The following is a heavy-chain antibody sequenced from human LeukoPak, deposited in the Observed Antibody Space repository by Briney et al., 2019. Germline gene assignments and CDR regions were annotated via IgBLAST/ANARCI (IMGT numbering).Heavy chain of an antibody. V-gene: IGHV6-1*01. J-gene: IGHJ2*01. CDR2: TYYRSKWYN. D-gene: IGHD5-18*01. Sequence: SQTLSLTCAISGDIVSSDSAAWNWIRQSPSRGLEWLGRTYYRSKWYNDYAVSVKSRITINPDTSKNQLSLQLNSVTPEDTAVYYCARADSYPYWYFDVWGRGTLVTVSS. CDR3: ARADSYPYWYFDV. CDR1: GDIVSSDSAA.